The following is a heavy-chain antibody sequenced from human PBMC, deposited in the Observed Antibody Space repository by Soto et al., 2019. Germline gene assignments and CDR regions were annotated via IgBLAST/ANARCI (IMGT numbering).Heavy chain of an antibody. CDR2: IIPIFGTA. CDR1: GGTFSSYA. J-gene: IGHJ3*02. CDR3: ASGSVGGTPVDGFDI. V-gene: IGHV1-69*13. Sequence: SVKVSCKASGGTFSSYAISWVRQAPGQGLEWMGGIIPIFGTANYAQKFQGRVTITADESTSTAYMELSSLRSEDTAVYYCASGSVGGTPVDGFDIWGQGTMVTVSS. D-gene: IGHD1-26*01.